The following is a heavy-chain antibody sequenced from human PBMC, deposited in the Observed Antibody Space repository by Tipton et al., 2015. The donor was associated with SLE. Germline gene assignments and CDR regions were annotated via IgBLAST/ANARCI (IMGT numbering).Heavy chain of an antibody. D-gene: IGHD1-26*01. CDR2: IYHSGTT. V-gene: IGHV4-38-2*02. CDR3: ADSLGG. Sequence: LRLSCTVSGYSISSNYYWGWIRQPRGRGLEWIGTIYHSGTTYYNPSLKSRVTISVDTSKNQFSLRLTSVTAADTAVYYCADSLGGWGQGTLVTVSS. CDR1: GYSISSNYY. J-gene: IGHJ4*02.